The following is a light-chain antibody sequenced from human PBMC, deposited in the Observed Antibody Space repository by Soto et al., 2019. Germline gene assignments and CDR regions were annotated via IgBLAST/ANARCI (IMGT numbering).Light chain of an antibody. CDR3: QQYNTDPYI. J-gene: IGKJ3*01. CDR2: DAS. Sequence: DTQLTQSPGPLSAPIGDGVSILCRARRPIRAGLAWYQHKPGQAPKLLIFDASSWESGVPSRFSGTGSGTEFTLTITSLQPDDFATYYCQQYNTDPYIFGPGTTVEIK. CDR1: RPIRAG. V-gene: IGKV1-5*02.